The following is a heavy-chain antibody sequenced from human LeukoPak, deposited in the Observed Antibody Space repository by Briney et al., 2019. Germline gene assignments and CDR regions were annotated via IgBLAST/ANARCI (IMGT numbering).Heavy chain of an antibody. D-gene: IGHD2-2*01. J-gene: IGHJ6*03. V-gene: IGHV1-8*03. CDR2: INPNSGNT. Sequence: GASVKVSCKASGYTFTGCYMHWVRQAPGQGLEWMGWINPNSGNTGYAQKFQGRVTITRNTSISTAYMELSSLRSEDTAVYYCARGSRYCSSTSCYYFYYYYMDVWGKGTTVTVSS. CDR3: ARGSRYCSSTSCYYFYYYYMDV. CDR1: GYTFTGCY.